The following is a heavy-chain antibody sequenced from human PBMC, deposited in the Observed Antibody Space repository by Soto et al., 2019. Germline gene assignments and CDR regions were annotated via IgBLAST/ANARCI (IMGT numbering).Heavy chain of an antibody. CDR3: TTVGPDYSPDYYHYRMDD. CDR2: IKSKTDGGTT. D-gene: IGHD4-4*01. J-gene: IGHJ6*02. V-gene: IGHV3-15*07. Sequence: EVQLVESGGGLVKPGGSLRLSCAASGFTFSNAWMNWVRQAPGKGLEWVGRIKSKTDGGTTYYAAPVKGRFTISNDDSKNTLYLQMNSLKTEDTAVYYCTTVGPDYSPDYYHYRMDDWGQGTTVTVSS. CDR1: GFTFSNAW.